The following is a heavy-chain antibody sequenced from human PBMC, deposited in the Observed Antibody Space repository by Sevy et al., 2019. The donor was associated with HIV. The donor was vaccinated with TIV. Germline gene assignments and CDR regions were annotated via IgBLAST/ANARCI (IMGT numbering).Heavy chain of an antibody. J-gene: IGHJ4*02. CDR2: IKQDGSEK. CDR1: GFTFSSYW. V-gene: IGHV3-7*01. CDR3: ARELGATDYYFDY. D-gene: IGHD1-26*01. Sequence: GGSLRLSCAASGFTFSSYWMSWVRQAPGNGLEWVANIKQDGSEKYYVDSVKGRFTISRDNAKNSLYLQMNSLRAEDTAVYYCARELGATDYYFDYWGQGTLVTVSS.